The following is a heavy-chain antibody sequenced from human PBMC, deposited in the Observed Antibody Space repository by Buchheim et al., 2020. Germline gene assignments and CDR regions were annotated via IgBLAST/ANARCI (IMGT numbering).Heavy chain of an antibody. J-gene: IGHJ3*02. CDR3: ARDRREYSNSFDALDI. Sequence: EVQLVESGGGLVQPGGSLRLSCAASGFSFSSYEMNWVRLAPGKGLEWVSYISSSGTTIYYADSVEGRFTISRDNAKNSLFFQMNSLRVEDTAVYYCARDRREYSNSFDALDIWGQGT. D-gene: IGHD6-13*01. V-gene: IGHV3-48*03. CDR2: ISSSGTTI. CDR1: GFSFSSYE.